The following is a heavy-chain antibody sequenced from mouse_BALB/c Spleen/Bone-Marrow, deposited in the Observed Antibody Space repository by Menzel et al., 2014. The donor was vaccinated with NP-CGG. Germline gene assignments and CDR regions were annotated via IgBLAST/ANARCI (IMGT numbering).Heavy chain of an antibody. CDR3: ARPRYPFYVMDS. Sequence: EVKVEESGGGLVQPGGSLKLSCVASGFTFSSYGMSWVRQTPDKRLEMVATINNNGGSTYYPDSVKGQFTISRDNAKNTLYLQMSSLKSEDTAMYYCARPRYPFYVMDSWGQGTSVTVSS. CDR1: GFTFSSYG. CDR2: INNNGGST. D-gene: IGHD2-14*01. J-gene: IGHJ4*01. V-gene: IGHV5-6-3*01.